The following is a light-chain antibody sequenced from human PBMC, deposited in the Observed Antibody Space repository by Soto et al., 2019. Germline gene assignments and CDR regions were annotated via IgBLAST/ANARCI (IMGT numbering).Light chain of an antibody. CDR1: QSLNSTS. J-gene: IGKJ1*01. V-gene: IGKV3-20*01. Sequence: DIVLTQPPGTLSLSPGERATLSCRASQSLNSTSLAWYQQKPGQAPRLLIYAASSRATGIPARFSGSGSGTDFTLTISSLEPEDFAVYYCQQYGSEGWTFGQGTKVDIK. CDR3: QQYGSEGWT. CDR2: AAS.